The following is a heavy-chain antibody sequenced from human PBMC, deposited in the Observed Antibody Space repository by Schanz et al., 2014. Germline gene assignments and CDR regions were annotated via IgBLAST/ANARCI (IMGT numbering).Heavy chain of an antibody. V-gene: IGHV7-4-1*02. CDR3: ARDGAGRAPDAFDI. D-gene: IGHD1-26*01. CDR1: GYIFSSYA. J-gene: IGHJ3*02. Sequence: QLVQSGSEFRKPGASVKVSCKASGYIFSSYAIHWVRQAPGQGLEWMGWINPTTGNPGYAQGFTGRFVFSFDTSVSTAYLQISGLKAEDTAVYYCARDGAGRAPDAFDIWGQGTMVTVSS. CDR2: INPTTGNP.